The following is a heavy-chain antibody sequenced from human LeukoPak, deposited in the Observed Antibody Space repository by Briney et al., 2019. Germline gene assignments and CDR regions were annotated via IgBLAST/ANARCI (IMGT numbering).Heavy chain of an antibody. Sequence: ASVNVSCNASGYTFTSYGISWVRQPPGQGHEWMGWISAYNGNTNYAQKLQGRVTMTTDTSTSTAYMELRSLRSDDPAVYYCARGGDKPYCSSASCYIDYWGQGTLVTVYS. CDR2: ISAYNGNT. CDR1: GYTFTSYG. V-gene: IGHV1-18*01. D-gene: IGHD2-2*02. CDR3: ARGGDKPYCSSASCYIDY. J-gene: IGHJ4*02.